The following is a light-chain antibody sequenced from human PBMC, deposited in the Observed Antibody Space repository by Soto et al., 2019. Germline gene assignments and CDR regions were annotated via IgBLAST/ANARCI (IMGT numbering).Light chain of an antibody. J-gene: IGLJ1*01. CDR1: GSDIGGYNF. CDR2: EVN. V-gene: IGLV2-8*01. Sequence: QSALTQPPSASGSPGQSVTLSCTGTGSDIGGYNFVSWYQQRPGKVPKLIIYEVNKRPSGVPDRFSGSNSGNTASLTVSGLQAYDEADYYCSSYAGTNIRYVFGTGTKLTVL. CDR3: SSYAGTNIRYV.